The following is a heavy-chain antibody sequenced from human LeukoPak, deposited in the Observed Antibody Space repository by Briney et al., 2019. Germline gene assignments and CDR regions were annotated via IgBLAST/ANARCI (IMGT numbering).Heavy chain of an antibody. D-gene: IGHD6-19*01. CDR1: GFTFSSYA. J-gene: IGHJ4*02. V-gene: IGHV3-23*01. CDR3: AKDLYGYSSGWPDY. CDR2: ISGSGGST. Sequence: QTGGSLRLSCAASGFTFSSYAMSWVRQAPGKGLEWVSAISGSGGSTYYADSVKGRFTISRDNSKNTLYLQMNSLRAEDTAVYYCAKDLYGYSSGWPDYWGQGTLVTVSS.